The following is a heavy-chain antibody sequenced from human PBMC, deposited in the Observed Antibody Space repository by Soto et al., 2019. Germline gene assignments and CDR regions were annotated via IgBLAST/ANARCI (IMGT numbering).Heavy chain of an antibody. J-gene: IGHJ5*02. CDR1: GFTFSHYG. V-gene: IGHV3-33*01. CDR2: IWYDGSYK. Sequence: QVQLVESGGGVVQPGRSLRLSCVASGFTFSHYGMNWVRQAPGKGLEWVAVIWYDGSYKYYADSVKGRFTISRDNSKNTRYLQMNSLRAEDTAVYYCARWAGSSSSVRFDPWGQGTLVTVSS. CDR3: ARWAGSSSSVRFDP. D-gene: IGHD6-13*01.